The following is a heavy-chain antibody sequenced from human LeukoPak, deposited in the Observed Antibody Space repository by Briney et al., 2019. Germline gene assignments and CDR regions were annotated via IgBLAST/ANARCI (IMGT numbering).Heavy chain of an antibody. D-gene: IGHD3-22*01. V-gene: IGHV3-30-3*01. CDR1: GFTFSSYA. CDR3: ARPHITMTVLANYYFDY. CDR2: ISYDGSNN. J-gene: IGHJ4*02. Sequence: GRSLRLSCAASGFTFSSYAMHWVRQAPGKGLEWVAVISYDGSNNYYADSVKGRFTISRDNSKNTLSLQMNSLRVEDTAVYYCARPHITMTVLANYYFDYWGQGTLVTVSS.